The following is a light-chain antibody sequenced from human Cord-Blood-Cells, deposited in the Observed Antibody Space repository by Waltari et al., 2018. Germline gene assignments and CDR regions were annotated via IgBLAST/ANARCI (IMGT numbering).Light chain of an antibody. V-gene: IGKV2-28*01. CDR2: LGS. J-gene: IGKJ5*01. CDR1: QSLLHRNGYNY. Sequence: IVMTQSPLPLPVTPGEPASISCMSSQSLLHRNGYNYVDLYLQKPGQSPQLLIYLGSNRASGVPDRCSGSGSGTDFTLKISRVEAEDVGVYYCMQALQTPAFGQGTRLEIK. CDR3: MQALQTPA.